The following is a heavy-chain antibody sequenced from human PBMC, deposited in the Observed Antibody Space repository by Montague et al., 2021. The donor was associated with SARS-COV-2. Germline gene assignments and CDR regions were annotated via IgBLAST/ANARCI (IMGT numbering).Heavy chain of an antibody. CDR3: ARDFDY. J-gene: IGHJ4*02. CDR1: GGSISSYH. V-gene: IGHV4-59*13. CDR2: MYYSGST. Sequence: SETLSLTCTVSGGSISSYHWSWIRQPPGKGLEWIGYMYYSGSTNYNPSLKSRVTLSVDTSKNQFSLKLSSVTAADTAVYYCARDFDYWGQGTLVTVSS.